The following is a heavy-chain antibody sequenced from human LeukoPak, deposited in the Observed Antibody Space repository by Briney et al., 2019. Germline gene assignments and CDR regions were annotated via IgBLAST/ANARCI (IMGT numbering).Heavy chain of an antibody. Sequence: SETLSLTCTVSSGSIGSSSNYWGWIRQAPGKGLEWIGNVYYSGSTFYNPSLKSRVTISVDTSKNQFSLKLKSVTAADTAIYYCARASFNVVFGNWFDPWGQGTLVTVSS. CDR3: ARASFNVVFGNWFDP. CDR1: SGSIGSSSNY. V-gene: IGHV4-39*01. J-gene: IGHJ5*02. D-gene: IGHD2-8*01. CDR2: VYYSGST.